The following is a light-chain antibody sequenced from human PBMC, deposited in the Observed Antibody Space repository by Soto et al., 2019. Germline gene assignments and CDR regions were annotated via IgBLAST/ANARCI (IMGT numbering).Light chain of an antibody. CDR3: EAWDDSLNGRV. J-gene: IGLJ2*01. CDR2: SNN. V-gene: IGLV1-44*01. CDR1: SSNIGSNT. Sequence: QSVLTQPPSASGTPGQRVTISCPGSSSNIGSNTVNWYQHFPGTAPKLLIYSNNQRPSGVPDRFSGSKSGTSASLAISGLQSEDEADYYCEAWDDSLNGRVFGGGTKLTVL.